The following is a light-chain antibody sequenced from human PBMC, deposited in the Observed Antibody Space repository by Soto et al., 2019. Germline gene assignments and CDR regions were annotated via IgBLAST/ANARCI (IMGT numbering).Light chain of an antibody. J-gene: IGLJ2*01. CDR3: SSYSTTTAPV. CDR1: SSDIGRYNY. CDR2: DVS. V-gene: IGLV2-14*03. Sequence: QSVLTQPASVSGSPGQSITISCIGTSSDIGRYNYVSWYQQHPGKAPKLVIYDVSNRPSGVSYRFSASKSGSTASLTISGLQVEDEADYYCSSYSTTTAPVFGGGTKLTVL.